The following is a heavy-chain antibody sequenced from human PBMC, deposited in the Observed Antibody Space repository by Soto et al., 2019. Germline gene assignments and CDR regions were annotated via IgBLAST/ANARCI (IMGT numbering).Heavy chain of an antibody. D-gene: IGHD1-26*01. V-gene: IGHV3-21*01. CDR1: GFTFSSYS. J-gene: IGHJ3*02. Sequence: EVQLVESGGGLVKPGGSLRLSCAASGFTFSSYSMNWVRQAPGKGLEWVSSISSSSSYIYYADSVKGRFTISKDNAKNSMYLEMKRLGGEGTAVYYWARELVSGGGGAFDIWGQGTMVTVSS. CDR2: ISSSSSYI. CDR3: ARELVSGGGGAFDI.